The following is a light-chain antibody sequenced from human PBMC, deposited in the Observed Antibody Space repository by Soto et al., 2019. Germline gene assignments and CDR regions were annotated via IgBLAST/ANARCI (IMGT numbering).Light chain of an antibody. CDR2: DAT. Sequence: QLVLTQPASVSGSPGQSITISCTGTSSDVGNYNLVSWYQQHPGKAPKLVIYDATKRPSGVSNRFSGSKSGNTASLTISGLQAEDEADYYCCSYAGSSTWVFGGGTKLTVL. CDR1: SSDVGNYNL. CDR3: CSYAGSSTWV. J-gene: IGLJ3*02. V-gene: IGLV2-23*01.